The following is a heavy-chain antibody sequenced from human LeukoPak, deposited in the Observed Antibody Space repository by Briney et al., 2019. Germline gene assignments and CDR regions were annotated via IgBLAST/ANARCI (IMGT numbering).Heavy chain of an antibody. CDR1: GFTFRNYP. D-gene: IGHD3-22*01. Sequence: GGSLRLSCEASGFTFRNYPVHWVRQAPGKGLEWVTVISYDGTTKYYADSVKGRFTISRDNSKNTLYLQMNSLRAEDTAVYYCARDLRATSYYYDSSGYSEGTDYWGQGTLVTVSS. J-gene: IGHJ4*02. V-gene: IGHV3-30*04. CDR3: ARDLRATSYYYDSSGYSEGTDY. CDR2: ISYDGTTK.